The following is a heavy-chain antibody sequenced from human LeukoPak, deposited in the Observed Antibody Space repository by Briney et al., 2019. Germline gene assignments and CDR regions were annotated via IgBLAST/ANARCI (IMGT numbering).Heavy chain of an antibody. D-gene: IGHD5-24*01. J-gene: IGHJ4*02. Sequence: KPSETLSLTCAVYGGSFSGYYWSWIRRPPGKGLEWIGEINHNGSTNYNPSLKSRVTISVDTSKNQFSLKLSSVTAADTAVYYCARGRREMATIINWGQGTLVTVSS. CDR2: INHNGST. CDR3: ARGRREMATIIN. CDR1: GGSFSGYY. V-gene: IGHV4-34*01.